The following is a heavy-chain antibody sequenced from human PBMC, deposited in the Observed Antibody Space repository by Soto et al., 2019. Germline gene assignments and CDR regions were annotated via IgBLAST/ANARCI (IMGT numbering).Heavy chain of an antibody. CDR2: LYWNDDK. J-gene: IGHJ4*02. D-gene: IGHD4-4*01. CDR3: AKRRAVSNNFFFDQ. V-gene: IGHV2-5*01. CDR1: GFSINNGAVG. Sequence: QITLKESGQTLVKPTQTLTLVCTLSGFSINNGAVGVGWIRQPPGKAPEWLALLYWNDDKWYSPSLRYRLSVTKDSSKNQGVLTLTHMAPMDAGTYYCAKRRAVSNNFFFDQWGQGGLVTVSS.